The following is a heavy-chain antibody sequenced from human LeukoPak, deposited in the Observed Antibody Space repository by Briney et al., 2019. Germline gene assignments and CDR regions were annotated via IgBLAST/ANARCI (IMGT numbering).Heavy chain of an antibody. CDR1: GFSFSGSA. V-gene: IGHV3-73*01. D-gene: IGHD6-13*01. Sequence: PGGSLRLSCAASGFSFSGSAIHWVRQASGKGLEWLGRIRSKTNNYATAYGASVNDRFTISRDDSKNTAYLQMNSLKTEDTAVYYCARGATAGRFSLRPIGAYYMDVWGKGTTVTVSS. J-gene: IGHJ6*03. CDR3: ARGATAGRFSLRPIGAYYMDV. CDR2: IRSKTNNYAT.